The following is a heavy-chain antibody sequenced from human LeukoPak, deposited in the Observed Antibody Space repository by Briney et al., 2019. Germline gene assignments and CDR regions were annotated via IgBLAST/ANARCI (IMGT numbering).Heavy chain of an antibody. CDR1: GYTFTSYG. D-gene: IGHD3-9*01. Sequence: ASVKVSCKASGYTFTSYGISWVRQAPGQGLEWMGWISAYNGNTNYAQKLQDRVTMTTDTSTSTAYMELRSLRSDDTAVYYCARVGGDILTGSYFDYWGQGTLVTVSS. V-gene: IGHV1-18*04. CDR3: ARVGGDILTGSYFDY. CDR2: ISAYNGNT. J-gene: IGHJ4*02.